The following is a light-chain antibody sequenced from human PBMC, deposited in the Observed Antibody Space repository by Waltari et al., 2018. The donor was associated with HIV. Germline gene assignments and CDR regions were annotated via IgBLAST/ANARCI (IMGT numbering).Light chain of an antibody. J-gene: IGLJ3*02. CDR2: RNH. CDR3: STWGGSLSGPV. Sequence: QSVLTQPPSPSGTPGQRVTISCSGSRSNLGSNYVYWYQQLPGTAPKLLIYRNHQRPAGVPDRFSGSKSGTSASLDISGLRSEDEALYYCSTWGGSLSGPVFGGGTKLTVL. CDR1: RSNLGSNY. V-gene: IGLV1-47*01.